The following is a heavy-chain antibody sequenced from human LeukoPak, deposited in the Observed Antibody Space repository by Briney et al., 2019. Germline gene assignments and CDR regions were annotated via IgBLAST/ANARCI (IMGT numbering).Heavy chain of an antibody. V-gene: IGHV3-21*01. CDR2: ISGSSNYI. J-gene: IGHJ1*01. CDR3: ARAPSKIGGYYPEYFRH. D-gene: IGHD3-22*01. CDR1: GFSFSTYS. Sequence: GGSLRLSWAASGFSFSTYSMNWVRQAPGKGPEWVSSISGSSNYIFYTDSVKGRFTISRDNAKNTLSLQMNSLRPEDTGVYYCARAPSKIGGYYPEYFRHWGQGTLVIVSS.